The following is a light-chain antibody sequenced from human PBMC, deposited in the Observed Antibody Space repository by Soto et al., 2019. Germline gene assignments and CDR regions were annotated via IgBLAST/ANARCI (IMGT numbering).Light chain of an antibody. Sequence: DIQMTQSPSTLSASVGDRVSITCRASHSIGTWLAWHQQKPGKAPKSLINKASNLETVVPSRVKGSGSGTEFTLTISSLQPDDFATYCCQQYNTYPYTVGQGTKLEIK. CDR2: KAS. V-gene: IGKV1-5*03. J-gene: IGKJ2*01. CDR1: HSIGTW. CDR3: QQYNTYPYT.